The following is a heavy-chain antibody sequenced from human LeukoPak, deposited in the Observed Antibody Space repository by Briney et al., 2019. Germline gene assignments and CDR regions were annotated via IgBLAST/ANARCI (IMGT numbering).Heavy chain of an antibody. Sequence: GGSLRLSCTASGFTFGDYAMSWVRQAPGKGLEWVGFIRSKAYGGTTEYAASVKGRFTISRDDSKSIAYLQMNSLKTEDTAVYYCTRDSYSSSWYRYFDYWGQGTLVTVSS. CDR3: TRDSYSSSWYRYFDY. J-gene: IGHJ4*02. CDR1: GFTFGDYA. D-gene: IGHD6-13*01. CDR2: IRSKAYGGTT. V-gene: IGHV3-49*04.